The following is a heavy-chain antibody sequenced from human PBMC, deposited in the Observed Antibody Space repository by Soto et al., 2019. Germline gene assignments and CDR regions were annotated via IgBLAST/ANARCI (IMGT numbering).Heavy chain of an antibody. Sequence: GGSLRLSCAASGFTFDDYAMHWVRQAPGKGLEWVSGISWNSGSIGYADSVKGRFTLSRDNAKNSLYLQMNSLRAEDTALYYCAKVSGSGYYYYGMDVWGQGTTVTVSS. CDR2: ISWNSGSI. CDR1: GFTFDDYA. CDR3: AKVSGSGYYYYGMDV. J-gene: IGHJ6*02. V-gene: IGHV3-9*01. D-gene: IGHD3-10*01.